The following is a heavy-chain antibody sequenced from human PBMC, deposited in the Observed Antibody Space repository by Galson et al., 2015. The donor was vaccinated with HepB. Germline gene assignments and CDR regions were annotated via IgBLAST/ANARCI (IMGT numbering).Heavy chain of an antibody. D-gene: IGHD3-10*01. Sequence: QSGAEVKKPGESLKISCKGSGYSFTSYWIGWVRQMPGKGLEWMGRIDPSDSYTNYSPSFQGHVTISADKSISTAYLQWSSLKASDTAMYYCAILPPPLWFGEGGVPGAYGMDVWGQGTTVTVSS. CDR3: AILPPPLWFGEGGVPGAYGMDV. CDR2: IDPSDSYT. V-gene: IGHV5-10-1*01. J-gene: IGHJ6*02. CDR1: GYSFTSYW.